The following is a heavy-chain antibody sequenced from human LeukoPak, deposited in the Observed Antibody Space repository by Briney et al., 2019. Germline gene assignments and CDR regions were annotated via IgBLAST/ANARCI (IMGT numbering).Heavy chain of an antibody. Sequence: SETLSLTCTVSGVSISSYYWTWIRQPPGEGLEWIGYIYYSGSTKYNPSLKSRVTMSVATSKNQFSLKLSSVTAADTAVYYCARGNGGYDYYAYWGQGTLVTVSS. J-gene: IGHJ4*02. CDR1: GVSISSYY. D-gene: IGHD5-12*01. CDR2: IYYSGST. CDR3: ARGNGGYDYYAY. V-gene: IGHV4-59*01.